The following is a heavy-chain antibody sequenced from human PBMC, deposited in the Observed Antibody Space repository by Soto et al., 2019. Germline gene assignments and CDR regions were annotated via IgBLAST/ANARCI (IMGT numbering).Heavy chain of an antibody. CDR1: GFTFSSYS. Sequence: GGSLRLSCAASGFTFSSYSMNWVRQAPGKGLEWVSSISSSSSYIYYADSVKGRFTISRDNAKNSLYLQMNSLREEDTALYYCAKDASGYSYVGPFDYWGQGTLVTVSS. J-gene: IGHJ4*02. CDR3: AKDASGYSYVGPFDY. V-gene: IGHV3-21*04. D-gene: IGHD5-18*01. CDR2: ISSSSSYI.